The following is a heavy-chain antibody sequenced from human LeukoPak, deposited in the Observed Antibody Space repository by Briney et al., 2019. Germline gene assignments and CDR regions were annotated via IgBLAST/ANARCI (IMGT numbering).Heavy chain of an antibody. D-gene: IGHD3-10*01. V-gene: IGHV1-46*01. CDR1: GYTFTSYY. CDR2: INPSGGST. J-gene: IGHJ4*02. CDR3: ARVPPRWMGSGSYYDDFDY. Sequence: ASVKVSCKASGYTFTSYYMHWVRQAPGQGLEWMGIINPSGGSTSYAQEFQGRVTMTRDTSTSTVYMELSSLRSEDTAVYYCARVPPRWMGSGSYYDDFDYWGQGTLVTVSS.